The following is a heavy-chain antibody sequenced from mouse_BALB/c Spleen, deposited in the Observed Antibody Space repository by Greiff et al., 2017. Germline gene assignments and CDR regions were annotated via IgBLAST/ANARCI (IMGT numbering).Heavy chain of an antibody. CDR1: GFTFSDYY. CDR3: ARQVYGNYHAMDC. CDR2: ISDGGSYT. J-gene: IGHJ4*01. V-gene: IGHV5-4*02. Sequence: EVHLVESGGGLVKPGGSLKLSCAASGFTFSDYYMYWVRQTPGKRLEWVATISDGGSYTYYPDSVKGRCTITRDNAKNTLYLQMSSLNSEDTAMYYCARQVYGNYHAMDCWGQGTSVTVSS. D-gene: IGHD2-10*02.